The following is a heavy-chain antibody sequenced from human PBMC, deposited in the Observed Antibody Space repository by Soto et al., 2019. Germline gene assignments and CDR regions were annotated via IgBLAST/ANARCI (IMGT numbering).Heavy chain of an antibody. J-gene: IGHJ5*02. CDR2: IIPIFGTA. CDR1: GGTFSSYA. CDR3: ARERDAGFGELSAWFDP. V-gene: IGHV1-69*06. Sequence: SVKVSCKASGGTFSSYAISWVRQAPGQGLEWMGGIIPIFGTANYAQKFQGRVTITADKSTSTAYMELSSLRSEDTAVYYCARERDAGFGELSAWFDPWGQGTLVTVSS. D-gene: IGHD3-10*01.